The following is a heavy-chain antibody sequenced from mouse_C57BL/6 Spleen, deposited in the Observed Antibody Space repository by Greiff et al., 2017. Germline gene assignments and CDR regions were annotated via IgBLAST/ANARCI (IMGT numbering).Heavy chain of an antibody. CDR3: TREEGGSSPYYYAMDY. CDR1: GYTFTSYW. V-gene: IGHV1-5*01. Sequence: VQLQQSGTVLARPGASVKMSCKTSGYTFTSYWMHWVKQRPGQGLEWIGAIYPGNSDTSYNQKFKGKAKLTAVTSASTAYMELSSLTNDDSAVYYCTREEGGSSPYYYAMDYWGQGTSVTVSS. J-gene: IGHJ4*01. CDR2: IYPGNSDT. D-gene: IGHD1-1*01.